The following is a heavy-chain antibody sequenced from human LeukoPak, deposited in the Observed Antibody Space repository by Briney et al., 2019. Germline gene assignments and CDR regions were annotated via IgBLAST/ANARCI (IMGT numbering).Heavy chain of an antibody. CDR2: INPNSGGT. CDR1: GYTFTGYY. V-gene: IGHV1-2*02. Sequence: ASVKVSCKASGYTFTGYYMHWVRQAPGQGLEWMGWINPNSGGTNYAQKFQGRVTMTRDTSISTAYMELSKLRSDDTAVYCCARRVVVAAPFDLWGRGTLVTVSS. J-gene: IGHJ2*01. CDR3: ARRVVVAAPFDL. D-gene: IGHD2-15*01.